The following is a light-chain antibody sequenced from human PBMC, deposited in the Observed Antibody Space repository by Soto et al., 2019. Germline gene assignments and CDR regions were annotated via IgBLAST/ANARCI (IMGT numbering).Light chain of an antibody. CDR3: QQVNDIPLT. J-gene: IGKJ3*01. CDR2: AAS. V-gene: IGKV1-12*01. Sequence: MQMTQSPSSVSASIGDRVTLTCRASQDVRTWLAWYQQKPGRAPKLLIHAASRLQSGVPSRFSGSGSGTDFTLTISNLQPDDLGTYYCQQVNDIPLTFGPGTKVDIK. CDR1: QDVRTW.